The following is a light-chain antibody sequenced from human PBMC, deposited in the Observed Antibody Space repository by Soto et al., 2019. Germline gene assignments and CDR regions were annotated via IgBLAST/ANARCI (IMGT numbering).Light chain of an antibody. CDR1: QSVSGN. V-gene: IGKV3D-15*01. CDR3: QQYNNCPRT. Sequence: EIVMTQSPATLSVSPGERATLSCRASQSVSGNLAWYQQKPGQAPRLIVSGASTRATGISARFSGSRSGTEFSLTISGLQSEDFAVYSCQQYNNCPRTFGKGTKVEIK. J-gene: IGKJ1*01. CDR2: GAS.